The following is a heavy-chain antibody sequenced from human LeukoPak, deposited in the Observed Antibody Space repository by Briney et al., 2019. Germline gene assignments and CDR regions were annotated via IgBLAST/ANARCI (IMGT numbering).Heavy chain of an antibody. CDR2: IYHSGGA. CDR1: GGSISSYY. D-gene: IGHD2-15*01. J-gene: IGHJ4*02. V-gene: IGHV4-59*12. CDR3: ARDRACSGGSCYLFDY. Sequence: PSETLSLTCTVSGGSISSYYWSWIRQPPGKGLEWIGEIYHSGGANYNPSLKSRVTISVDKSKNQFSLKLSSVTAADTAVYYCARDRACSGGSCYLFDYWGQGTLVTVSS.